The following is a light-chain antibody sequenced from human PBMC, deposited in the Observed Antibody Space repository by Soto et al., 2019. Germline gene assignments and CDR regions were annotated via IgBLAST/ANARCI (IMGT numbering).Light chain of an antibody. Sequence: EIVMTQSPATLSVSPGERATLSCRASQSVSSNLAWFQQRPGQAPRLLIYAASTRATGIPARFSGTGSETEFTLTISSLQSEDFAIYYCQQYDNWLRTFGQGTKVEIK. V-gene: IGKV3-15*01. CDR2: AAS. CDR1: QSVSSN. CDR3: QQYDNWLRT. J-gene: IGKJ1*01.